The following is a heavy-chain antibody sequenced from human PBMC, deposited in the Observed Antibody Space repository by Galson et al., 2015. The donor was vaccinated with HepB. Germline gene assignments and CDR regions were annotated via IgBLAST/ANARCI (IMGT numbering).Heavy chain of an antibody. Sequence: SLRLSCAASGFTFSGSAMHWVRQASGKGLEWVGRIRSKANSYATAYAASVKGRFTISRDDSKNTAYLQMNSLKTEDTAVYYCTFLMVRGVTDYWGQGTLVTVSS. J-gene: IGHJ4*02. V-gene: IGHV3-73*01. CDR1: GFTFSGSA. CDR2: IRSKANSYAT. D-gene: IGHD3-10*01. CDR3: TFLMVRGVTDY.